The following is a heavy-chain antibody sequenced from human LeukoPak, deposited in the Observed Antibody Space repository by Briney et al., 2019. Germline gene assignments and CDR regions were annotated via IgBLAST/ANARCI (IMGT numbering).Heavy chain of an antibody. D-gene: IGHD5-18*01. J-gene: IGHJ4*02. Sequence: PGGSLRLSCAASGFTFSSYWMSWVRQAPGKGLEWVANIKQDGREKYYVDSVKGRFTISRDNAKNSLYLQMNSLRAEDTAVYYCARPPDWGYSYGYELGYWGQGTLVTVSS. CDR1: GFTFSSYW. CDR2: IKQDGREK. CDR3: ARPPDWGYSYGYELGY. V-gene: IGHV3-7*01.